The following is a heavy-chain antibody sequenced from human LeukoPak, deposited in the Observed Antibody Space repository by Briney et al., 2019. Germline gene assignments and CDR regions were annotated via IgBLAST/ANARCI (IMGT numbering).Heavy chain of an antibody. CDR3: AREGGSIDWFDP. V-gene: IGHV1-8*01. CDR2: MNPNSGNT. Sequence: ASVKVSCKASGYTFTSYDINWVRQATGQGLEWMGWMNPNSGNTGYAQKFQGRVTMTRNTSISTAYMELSSLRSEDTAVYYCAREGGSIDWFDPWGQGTLVTVSS. CDR1: GYTFTSYD. J-gene: IGHJ5*02. D-gene: IGHD3-16*01.